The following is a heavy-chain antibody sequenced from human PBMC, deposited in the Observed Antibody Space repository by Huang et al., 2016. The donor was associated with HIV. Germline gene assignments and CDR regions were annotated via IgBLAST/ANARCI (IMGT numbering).Heavy chain of an antibody. Sequence: QVQVVQSGAEVKKHGASVKVSCRASGYTFTSYGISWVRQAPGQGLEWMGGISVYKGNTNDAQKLQDRVTMTTDTSTSTAYMELRSLRSDDTAVYYCARGRTDYGDSRPYFDYWGQGTLVTVSS. D-gene: IGHD4-17*01. CDR2: ISVYKGNT. CDR1: GYTFTSYG. CDR3: ARGRTDYGDSRPYFDY. V-gene: IGHV1-18*01. J-gene: IGHJ4*02.